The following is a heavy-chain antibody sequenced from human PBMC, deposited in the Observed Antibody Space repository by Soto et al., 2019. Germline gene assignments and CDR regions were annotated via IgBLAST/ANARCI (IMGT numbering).Heavy chain of an antibody. V-gene: IGHV3-21*01. CDR1: GSTFSGYT. CDR3: ARSSFDY. CDR2: ITSGSSYI. J-gene: IGHJ4*02. Sequence: PGGSLRLACAASGSTFSGYTMNWVRQAPGKGLEWVSSITSGSSYIYYADSVKGRLTISRDNAKNSLYLQINSLRAEDTAMYYCARSSFDYWGQGTLVTVSS.